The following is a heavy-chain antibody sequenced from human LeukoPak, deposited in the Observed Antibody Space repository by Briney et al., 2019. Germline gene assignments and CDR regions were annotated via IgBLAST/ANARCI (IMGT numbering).Heavy chain of an antibody. CDR1: GYTFTGYY. CDR2: INPNSGGT. CDR3: ARESIAAAGWFDY. V-gene: IGHV1-2*04. J-gene: IGHJ4*02. D-gene: IGHD6-13*01. Sequence: ASVKVSCKASGYTFTGYYMHWVRQAPGQGLEWMGWINPNSGGTNYAQKFQGWVTMTRDTSISTACMELSRLRSDDTAVYYCARESIAAAGWFDYWGQGTLVTVSS.